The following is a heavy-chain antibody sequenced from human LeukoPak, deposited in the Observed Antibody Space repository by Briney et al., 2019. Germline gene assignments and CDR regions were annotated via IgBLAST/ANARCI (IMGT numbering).Heavy chain of an antibody. CDR2: IKQDGSEK. J-gene: IGHJ4*02. Sequence: GGSLRLSCAASGFTFCNFWMGWVRQAPGKGLEWVANIKQDGSEKYYVDSVKGRFTISRDNAKNSLYLQMNSLRVEDTAVYYCARDYFDHWGQGTLVTVSS. CDR1: GFTFCNFW. V-gene: IGHV3-7*01. CDR3: ARDYFDH.